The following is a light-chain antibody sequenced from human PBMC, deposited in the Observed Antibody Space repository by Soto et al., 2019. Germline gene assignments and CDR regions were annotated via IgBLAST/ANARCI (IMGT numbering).Light chain of an antibody. CDR3: TSYTSTSTYV. V-gene: IGLV2-14*01. CDR2: DVT. CDR1: SSDVGAYNY. Sequence: QSALTQPASVSGPPGQSITISCTGTSSDVGAYNYVSWYQHHPGKAPRLVIYDVTNRPSGISDRFSGSKSGNTASLTISGLLAEDEADYSCTSYTSTSTYVFGTGTKVTVL. J-gene: IGLJ1*01.